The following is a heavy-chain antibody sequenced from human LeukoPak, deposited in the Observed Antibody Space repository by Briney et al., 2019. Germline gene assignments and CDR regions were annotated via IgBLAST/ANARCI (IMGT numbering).Heavy chain of an antibody. CDR3: ARGPRITYYYDSSGSPDFDY. J-gene: IGHJ4*02. Sequence: SQTLSLTCTVSGGSISRADYYWSWIRQPPGKGLEWIGYVYYSGSTYYNPSLKSRVTISVDTSKNQFSVKLTSVTAADTAVYYCARGPRITYYYDSSGSPDFDYWGQGTLVTVSS. D-gene: IGHD3-22*01. CDR1: GGSISRADYY. V-gene: IGHV4-30-4*08. CDR2: VYYSGST.